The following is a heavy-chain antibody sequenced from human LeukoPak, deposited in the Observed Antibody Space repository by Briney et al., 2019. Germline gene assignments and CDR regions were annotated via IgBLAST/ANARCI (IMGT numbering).Heavy chain of an antibody. CDR2: ISPYSGVT. J-gene: IGHJ4*02. D-gene: IGHD3-16*01. CDR3: VTDSISMITGLGY. V-gene: IGHV1-2*02. Sequence: ASVKVSCKTYGYTLTDYEMHWDRPAPGQVPEWMGRISPYSGVTYYAQDLGGRVTMTRDTAINTAYLELSSLISDDTAIYYCVTDSISMITGLGYWGQGTLVTVSS. CDR1: GYTLTDYE.